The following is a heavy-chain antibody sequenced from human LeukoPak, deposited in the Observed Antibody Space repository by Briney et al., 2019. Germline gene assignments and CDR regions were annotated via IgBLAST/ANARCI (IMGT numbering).Heavy chain of an antibody. D-gene: IGHD4-17*01. CDR2: IYSSGST. J-gene: IGHJ6*03. Sequence: SETLSLTCTVSGGSITSGGYYWSWIRQLPGKGLEWIGYIYSSGSTFYNPSLQSRVSISVDTSRNQFSLKLSSVTAADTAIYYCASTDGDYYHYYYYYMDVWGNGTTVTVSS. V-gene: IGHV4-31*03. CDR1: GGSITSGGYY. CDR3: ASTDGDYYHYYYYYMDV.